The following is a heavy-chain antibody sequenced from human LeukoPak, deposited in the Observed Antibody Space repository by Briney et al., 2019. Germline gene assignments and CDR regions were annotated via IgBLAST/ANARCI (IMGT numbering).Heavy chain of an antibody. V-gene: IGHV4-34*01. J-gene: IGHJ4*02. CDR3: ARIVMAVAGTRDVVDY. CDR2: INHSGST. Sequence: SETLSLTCAVYGGSFSGYYWSWIRQPPGKGLEWIGEINHSGSTNYNPSLKSRVTISVDTSKNQFSLKLSSVTAADTAVYYCARIVMAVAGTRDVVDYWGQGTLVTVSS. D-gene: IGHD6-19*01. CDR1: GGSFSGYY.